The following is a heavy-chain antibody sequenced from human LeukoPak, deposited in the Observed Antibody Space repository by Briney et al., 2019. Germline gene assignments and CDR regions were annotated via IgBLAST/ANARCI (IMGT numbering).Heavy chain of an antibody. D-gene: IGHD4-17*01. Sequence: PSETLSLTCSVSDDSITMYYWTWIRQPPGKGLEWIGYVDHTGSTNFNPSLNGRVSISRDTTNNLFSLKLSSVTAADTAVYYCARVTTNWYFDLWGRGTLVTVSS. V-gene: IGHV4-59*08. CDR3: ARVTTNWYFDL. J-gene: IGHJ2*01. CDR2: VDHTGST. CDR1: DDSITMYY.